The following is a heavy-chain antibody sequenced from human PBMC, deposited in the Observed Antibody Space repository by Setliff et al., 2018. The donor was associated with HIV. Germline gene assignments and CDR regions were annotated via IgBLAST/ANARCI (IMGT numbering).Heavy chain of an antibody. CDR3: AKGYTSTWGPFDY. J-gene: IGHJ4*02. D-gene: IGHD6-13*01. CDR2: ISGSSTTI. CDR1: GFPFSAYI. Sequence: PGGSLRLSCAASGFPFSAYIMNWVRQAPGKGLEWISYISGSSTTIYYADSVKGRFIISRDNAKNSLYLQMNSLRAEDTAVYYCAKGYTSTWGPFDYWGQGTLVTVSS. V-gene: IGHV3-48*01.